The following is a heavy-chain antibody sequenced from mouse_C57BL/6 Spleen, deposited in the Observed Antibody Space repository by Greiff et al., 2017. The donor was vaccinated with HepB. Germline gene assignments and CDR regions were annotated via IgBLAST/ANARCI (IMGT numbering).Heavy chain of an antibody. D-gene: IGHD1-1*01. Sequence: QVQLQQPGAELVMPGASVKLSCKASGYTFTSYWMHWVKQRPGQGLEWIGEIDPSDSYTNYNQKFKGKSTLTVDKSSSTAYMQLSSLTSEDSAVYYCARKATTVVEDYAMDYWGQGTSVTVSS. J-gene: IGHJ4*01. CDR2: IDPSDSYT. CDR3: ARKATTVVEDYAMDY. CDR1: GYTFTSYW. V-gene: IGHV1-69*01.